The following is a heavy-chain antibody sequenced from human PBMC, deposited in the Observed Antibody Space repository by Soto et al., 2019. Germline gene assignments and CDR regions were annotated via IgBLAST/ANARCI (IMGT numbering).Heavy chain of an antibody. CDR2: ISTYNSNT. J-gene: IGHJ6*02. CDR3: AREGYCSSGSCALYSHDYFGMDV. CDR1: CYSFARYG. D-gene: IGHD2-15*01. Sequence: SVKVTCKASCYSFARYGSSLLRQAPGQGLEWIVLISTYNSNTKFAQRFQGRVSMTTDTFTNTAYMELTSLTFDDTAVYYCAREGYCSSGSCALYSHDYFGMDVWGQGTTVTVSS. V-gene: IGHV1-18*01.